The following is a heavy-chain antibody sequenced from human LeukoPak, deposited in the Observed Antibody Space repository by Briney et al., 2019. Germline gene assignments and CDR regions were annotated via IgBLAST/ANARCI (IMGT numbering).Heavy chain of an antibody. CDR1: GFTFSSYG. J-gene: IGHJ3*02. V-gene: IGHV3-30*03. D-gene: IGHD6-19*01. CDR3: ARDRGWYDNAFDI. Sequence: PGGSLRLSCAASGFTFSSYGMHWVRQAPGKGLEWVAVISYDGSYKYYVDSVKGRFTISRDNSKNRLYLQMNSLRAEDTAVYYCARDRGWYDNAFDIWGQGTMVTVSS. CDR2: ISYDGSYK.